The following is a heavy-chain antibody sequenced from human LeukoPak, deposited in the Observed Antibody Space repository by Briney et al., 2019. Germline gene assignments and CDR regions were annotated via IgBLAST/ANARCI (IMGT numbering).Heavy chain of an antibody. CDR1: GFTFSSYA. Sequence: GGSLRLSCAASGFTFSSYAMSWVRQAPGKGLEWVSAISGSGGSTYYADSVKGRFTISRDNSKNTLYLQMNSLRAEDTAVYYCAKDDYSNYAAWLDPWGQGTLVTVSS. CDR3: AKDDYSNYAAWLDP. D-gene: IGHD4-11*01. J-gene: IGHJ5*02. V-gene: IGHV3-23*01. CDR2: ISGSGGST.